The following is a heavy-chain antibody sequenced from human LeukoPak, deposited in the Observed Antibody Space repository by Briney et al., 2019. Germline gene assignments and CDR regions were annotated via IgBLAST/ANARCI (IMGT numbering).Heavy chain of an antibody. J-gene: IGHJ4*02. Sequence: SETLSLTCSVSGDSIRNYFWSWIRRPAGKGLEWIGRIYTSGSTDCNPSLRSRVTMSVDTSRNQFSLKLTSVTAADTAVYYCARESKSYDGSGYYHDYWGQGTLVTVSS. CDR2: IYTSGST. CDR3: ARESKSYDGSGYYHDY. CDR1: GDSIRNYF. V-gene: IGHV4-4*07. D-gene: IGHD3-22*01.